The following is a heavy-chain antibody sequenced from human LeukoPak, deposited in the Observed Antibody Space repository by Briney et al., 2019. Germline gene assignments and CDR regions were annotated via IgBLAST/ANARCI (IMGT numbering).Heavy chain of an antibody. V-gene: IGHV3-9*01. D-gene: IGHD4-23*01. J-gene: IGHJ4*02. CDR1: GFTFDDYA. CDR3: AKDNGGNFDY. CDR2: ISWNSGSI. Sequence: GGSLRLSCAASGFTFDDYAMHWVRQAPGKGLEWVSGISWNSGSIGYADSVKGRFTISRDNAKNSLYLQMNSLRAEDTALYYCAKDNGGNFDYWGQGTLVTVTS.